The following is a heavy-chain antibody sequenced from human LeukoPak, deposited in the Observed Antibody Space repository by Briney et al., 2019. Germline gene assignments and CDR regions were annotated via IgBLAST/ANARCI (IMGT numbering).Heavy chain of an antibody. Sequence: GESLKISCKTSGYSFTTYWIAWVRQTPGKGLEWMGIIYPVDSDPRYSPSFQGQVTISADKSISTAYLQWSSLNASDSGMYYCARPQYGEQGIFKFWGQGTLVIVSS. CDR2: IYPVDSDP. CDR3: ARPQYGEQGIFKF. J-gene: IGHJ4*02. D-gene: IGHD4-17*01. CDR1: GYSFTTYW. V-gene: IGHV5-51*01.